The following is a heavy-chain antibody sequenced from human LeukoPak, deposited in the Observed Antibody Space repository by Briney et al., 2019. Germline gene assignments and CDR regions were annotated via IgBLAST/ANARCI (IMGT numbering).Heavy chain of an antibody. CDR1: GGSISTYY. Sequence: SETLSLTCTVSGGSISTYYWTWIRQPPGKGLEWIGYIYYSGSTNYNPSLKSRVTISVNTSKNQFSLKLSSVTAADTAVYYCAREEQLVPHNWFDPWGQGTLVTVSS. CDR3: AREEQLVPHNWFDP. CDR2: IYYSGST. D-gene: IGHD6-13*01. V-gene: IGHV4-59*12. J-gene: IGHJ5*02.